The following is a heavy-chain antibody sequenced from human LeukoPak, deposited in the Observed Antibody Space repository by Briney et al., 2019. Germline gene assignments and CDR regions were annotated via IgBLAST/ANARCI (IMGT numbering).Heavy chain of an antibody. CDR2: IRYDGSNK. J-gene: IGHJ3*02. CDR3: AKIRPPAYDI. Sequence: PGGSLRLSCAASGFTFSSYGMHWVRQAPGKGLEWVAFIRYDGSNKYNADSVKGRFTISRDNSKNTLYLQMNSLRAEDTAVYYCAKIRPPAYDIWGQGTMVTVSS. CDR1: GFTFSSYG. D-gene: IGHD3-3*02. V-gene: IGHV3-30*02.